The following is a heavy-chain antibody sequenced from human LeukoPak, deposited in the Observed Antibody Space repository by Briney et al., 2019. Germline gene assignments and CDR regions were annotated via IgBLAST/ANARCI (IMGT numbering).Heavy chain of an antibody. CDR1: GYTFTSYD. CDR3: ARGRGAARRNWFDH. D-gene: IGHD6-6*01. CDR2: MNPNSGNA. J-gene: IGHJ5*02. Sequence: ASVKVSCKASGYTFTSYDINWVRQATGQGLEWMGWMNPNSGNAGYAQKFQGRVTITRNTSISTAYMELSSLRSEDTAVYYCARGRGAARRNWFDHWGQGTLVTVSS. V-gene: IGHV1-8*03.